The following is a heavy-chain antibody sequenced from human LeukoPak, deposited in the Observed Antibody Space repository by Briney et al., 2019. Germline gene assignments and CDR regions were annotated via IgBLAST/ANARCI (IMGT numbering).Heavy chain of an antibody. CDR1: GLTFSSYA. CDR2: ISGSGGST. Sequence: GGSLRLSCAASGLTFSSYAMSWVRQAPGKGLEWVSAISGSGGSTYYADSVKGRFTISRDNSKNTLYLQMNSLRAEDTAVYYCAMAQIAALTDYWGQGTLVTVSS. D-gene: IGHD6-13*01. V-gene: IGHV3-23*01. CDR3: AMAQIAALTDY. J-gene: IGHJ4*02.